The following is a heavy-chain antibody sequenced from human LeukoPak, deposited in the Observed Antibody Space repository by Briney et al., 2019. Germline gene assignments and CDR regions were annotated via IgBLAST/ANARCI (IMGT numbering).Heavy chain of an antibody. V-gene: IGHV3-11*01. CDR3: ARDYSESEYFFDY. Sequence: GGSLRLSCVTSEFTFSHYYMTWIRQAPGKGLEWVSYISGTGNKEYYADSVKGRFTISRDNAQNSLYLQMSSLRAEDTAIYYCARDYSESEYFFDYWGQGSLVAVSS. D-gene: IGHD1-26*01. CDR1: EFTFSHYY. CDR2: ISGTGNKE. J-gene: IGHJ4*02.